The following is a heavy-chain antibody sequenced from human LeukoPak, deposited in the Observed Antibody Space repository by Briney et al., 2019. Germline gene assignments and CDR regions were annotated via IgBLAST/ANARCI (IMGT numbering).Heavy chain of an antibody. CDR2: IYYSGST. V-gene: IGHV4-59*01. Sequence: SETLSLTCTVSGGSISSYYWSWIRQPPGKGLEWIGYIYYSGSTNYNPSLKSRDTISVDTSKNQFSLKLSSVTAADTAVYYCARDDGYCSGGSCLPFDYWGQGTLVTVSS. D-gene: IGHD2-15*01. J-gene: IGHJ4*02. CDR3: ARDDGYCSGGSCLPFDY. CDR1: GGSISSYY.